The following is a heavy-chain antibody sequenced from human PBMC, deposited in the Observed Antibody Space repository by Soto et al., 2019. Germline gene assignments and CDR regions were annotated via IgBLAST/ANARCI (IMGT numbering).Heavy chain of an antibody. CDR2: IYHSGST. V-gene: IGHV4-30-2*01. J-gene: IGHJ5*02. D-gene: IGHD2-2*01. Sequence: SETLSLTCTVSSDSVSSSSYTWGWIRQPPGKGLEWIGYIYHSGSTYYNPSLKSRVTISVDRSKNQFSLKLSSVTAADTAVYYCARVPDRWGQGTLVTVSS. CDR1: SDSVSSSSYT. CDR3: ARVPDR.